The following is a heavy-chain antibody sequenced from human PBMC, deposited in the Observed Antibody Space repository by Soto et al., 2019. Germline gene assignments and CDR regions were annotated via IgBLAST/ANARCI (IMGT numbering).Heavy chain of an antibody. CDR1: GGTFSSYT. V-gene: IGHV1-69*02. CDR3: ARYTRAGRYWYFDL. D-gene: IGHD6-19*01. CDR2: IIPILGIA. J-gene: IGHJ2*01. Sequence: QVQLVQSGAEVKKPGSSVKVSCKASGGTFSSYTISWVRQAPGQGLEWMGRIIPILGIANYAQKFQGRVTITADKXXSTAYMELSSLRSEDTAVYYCARYTRAGRYWYFDLWGRGTLVTVSS.